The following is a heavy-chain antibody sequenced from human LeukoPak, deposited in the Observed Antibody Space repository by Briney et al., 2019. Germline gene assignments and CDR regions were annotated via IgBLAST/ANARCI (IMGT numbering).Heavy chain of an antibody. V-gene: IGHV4-59*01. CDR3: ARGNTPQIDY. J-gene: IGHJ4*02. CDR2: IYYSGSA. D-gene: IGHD5-18*01. CDR1: GGSISSYY. Sequence: SETLSLTCTVSGGSISSYYWSWIRQPPGKGLEWIGYIYYSGSANYNPSLKSRVTISVDTSKNQFSLKLSSVTAADTAVYYCARGNTPQIDYWGQGTLVTVSS.